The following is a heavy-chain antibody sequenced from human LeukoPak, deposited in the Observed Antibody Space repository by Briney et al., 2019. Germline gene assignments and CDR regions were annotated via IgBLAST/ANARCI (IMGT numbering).Heavy chain of an antibody. CDR1: GFSFSDTR. CDR3: STDPWWEEQPFDY. J-gene: IGHJ4*02. V-gene: IGHV3-15*01. CDR2: IKTKSDGATT. Sequence: PGGSLRLSCAASGFSFSDTRMNWVRQAPGKGLEWVGRIKTKSDGATTDHAAPVKGRFTISRDDSKNTLYLEMNSLKAEDTAVYFCSTDPWWEEQPFDYWGQGTLVTVSS. D-gene: IGHD1-26*01.